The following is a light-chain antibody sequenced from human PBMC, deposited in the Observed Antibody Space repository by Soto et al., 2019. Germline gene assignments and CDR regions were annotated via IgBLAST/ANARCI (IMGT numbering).Light chain of an antibody. V-gene: IGKV3-11*01. Sequence: IVLTQSPATLSLSPGERATLSCRASPSVTNFLAWYQQKPGQAPRLLIYDASNRATGIPARFSGSGSGTDFTLTISSLEPEDFAVYYCQQRSNWPPFTFGQGTRLEIK. CDR1: PSVTNF. CDR3: QQRSNWPPFT. J-gene: IGKJ5*01. CDR2: DAS.